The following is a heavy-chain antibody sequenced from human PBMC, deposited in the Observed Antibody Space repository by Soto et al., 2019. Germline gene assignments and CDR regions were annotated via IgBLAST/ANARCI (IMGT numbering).Heavy chain of an antibody. Sequence: EVQLVESGGGLVKPGGSLRLSCAASGFTFSNAWMNWVRQAPGKGLEWVGLIKSKTDGGTTDYAAPVKGRFTISRDDSKNPLYLQMNSLKTEDSAVYYCPASKHNYDDSSGYYYWGQGTLVTVSS. D-gene: IGHD3-22*01. CDR1: GFTFSNAW. J-gene: IGHJ4*02. CDR2: IKSKTDGGTT. V-gene: IGHV3-15*07. CDR3: PASKHNYDDSSGYYY.